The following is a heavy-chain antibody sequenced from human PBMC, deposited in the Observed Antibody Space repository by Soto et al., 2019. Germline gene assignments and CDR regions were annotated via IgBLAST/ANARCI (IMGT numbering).Heavy chain of an antibody. Sequence: ASVKVSCKASGYTFTGYYMHWVLQAPGEGLEWMGWINPNSGGTNYAQKFQGWVTMTRDTSTSTAYMELRRLRSDDTAVYYCAREWQWPKLFDFWGQGTLVTVSS. V-gene: IGHV1-2*04. CDR3: AREWQWPKLFDF. CDR1: GYTFTGYY. CDR2: INPNSGGT. D-gene: IGHD6-19*01. J-gene: IGHJ4*01.